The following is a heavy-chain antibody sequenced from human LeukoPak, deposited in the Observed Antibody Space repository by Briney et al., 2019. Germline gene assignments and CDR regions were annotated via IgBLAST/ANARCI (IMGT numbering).Heavy chain of an antibody. V-gene: IGHV4-4*07. Sequence: PSETLSLTCSVSGGPITNYYWSWIRQSAEKGLEWIGRIYTSGTTNYHPSLKSRVTMSVDTSKNQVPLRLRSVTAADTAVYYCARESSSGWLWGQGTMVVVSS. CDR3: ARESSSGWL. CDR2: IYTSGTT. CDR1: GGPITNYY. D-gene: IGHD6-19*01. J-gene: IGHJ3*01.